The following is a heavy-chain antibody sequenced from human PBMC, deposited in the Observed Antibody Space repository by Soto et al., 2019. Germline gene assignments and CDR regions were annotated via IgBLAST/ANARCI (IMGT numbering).Heavy chain of an antibody. CDR1: GGSISSSNW. CDR2: IYHSGST. J-gene: IGHJ5*02. V-gene: IGHV4-4*02. D-gene: IGHD3-10*01. Sequence: SETLSLTCAVSGGSISSSNWWSWVRQPPGKGLEWIGEIYHSGSTNYNPSLKSRVTISVDKSKNQFSLKLSSVTAADTAVYYCARDGGPMVRGVPSSHGTWGPYNWFDPWGQGTLVTASS. CDR3: ARDGGPMVRGVPSSHGTWGPYNWFDP.